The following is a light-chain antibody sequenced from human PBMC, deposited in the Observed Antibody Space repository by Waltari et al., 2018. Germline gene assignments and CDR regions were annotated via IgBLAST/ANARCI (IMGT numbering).Light chain of an antibody. CDR1: SSNIGSNY. CDR2: RNN. CDR3: AAWDDSLSGWV. Sequence: QSVLTQPPSASGTPGQRVTIPCSGRSSNIGSNYEYWYQQLPGTAPKLLIYRNNQRPSGVPDRFSGSKSGTSASLAISGLRSEDEADYYCAAWDDSLSGWVFGGGTKLTVL. J-gene: IGLJ3*02. V-gene: IGLV1-47*01.